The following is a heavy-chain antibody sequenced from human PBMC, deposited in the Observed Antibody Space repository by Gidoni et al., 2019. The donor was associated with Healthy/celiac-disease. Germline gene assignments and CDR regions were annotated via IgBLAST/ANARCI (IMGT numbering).Heavy chain of an antibody. CDR2: IYYSGST. V-gene: IGHV4-59*01. J-gene: IGHJ5*02. CDR1: GRSLSSYY. Sequence: QVQLQASRPGLVKPSETLSLTCTAPGRSLSSYYWSWIRQPPGKGLEWIGYIYYSGSTNYNPSLKSRVTISVDTSKNQFSLKLSSVTAADTAVYYCARAGRAGIGWFDPWGQGTLVTVSS. CDR3: ARAGRAGIGWFDP. D-gene: IGHD6-19*01.